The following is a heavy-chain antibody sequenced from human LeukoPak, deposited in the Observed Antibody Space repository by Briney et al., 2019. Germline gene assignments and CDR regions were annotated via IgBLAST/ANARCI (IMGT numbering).Heavy chain of an antibody. CDR3: ARDRAYSYGFAYYFAD. CDR1: GFTVSDNY. Sequence: GRSLRLSCATSGFTVSDNYMSWVRQDPGKGLEWVSVIYSGGSTFYADSVKGRFTISRDSSKNTVYLQMNSLRGEDTAVYYCARDRAYSYGFAYYFADWGQGTLVTVSS. D-gene: IGHD5-18*01. V-gene: IGHV3-66*01. CDR2: IYSGGST. J-gene: IGHJ4*02.